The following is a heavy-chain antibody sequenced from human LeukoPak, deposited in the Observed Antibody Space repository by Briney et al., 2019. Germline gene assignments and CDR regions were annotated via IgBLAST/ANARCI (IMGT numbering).Heavy chain of an antibody. J-gene: IGHJ4*02. CDR3: ASSHEAKTAPYDL. Sequence: SETLSLTCTVSGASISSYCWSWVRQSPGKGLEWIAYIYTNGRSDYNPSLKSRVTMSLDTSKNQLSMELRFLTAADTAVYYCASSHEAKTAPYDLWGQGTLVTVSS. V-gene: IGHV4-4*09. CDR1: GASISSYC. D-gene: IGHD2-21*01. CDR2: IYTNGRS.